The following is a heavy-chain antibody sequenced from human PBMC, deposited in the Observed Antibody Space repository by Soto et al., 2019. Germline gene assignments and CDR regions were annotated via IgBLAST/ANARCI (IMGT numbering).Heavy chain of an antibody. Sequence: QVQLVQSGAEVKKPGASVKVSCKSSGYTFISYGITWVRQAPGQRLEWMGWISGNNGKTEYPQKFQGRVTMTTDTSTSTAYMELRSLRFDDTAIYYCARGWFRDTLNPWGQGTQVTVSS. V-gene: IGHV1-18*01. CDR2: ISGNNGKT. CDR1: GYTFISYG. D-gene: IGHD3-10*01. J-gene: IGHJ5*02. CDR3: ARGWFRDTLNP.